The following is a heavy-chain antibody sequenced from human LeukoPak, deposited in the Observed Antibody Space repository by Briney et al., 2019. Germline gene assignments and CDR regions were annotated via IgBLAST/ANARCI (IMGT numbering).Heavy chain of an antibody. J-gene: IGHJ5*02. CDR3: AREYSYGCPWFDP. D-gene: IGHD5-18*01. V-gene: IGHV1-8*02. CDR1: GYTFTSYG. Sequence: ASVKVSCKASGYTFTSYGIIWVRQATGQGLEWMGWMNPNSGNTGYAQKFQGRVTMTRNTSISTAYMELSSLRSEDTAVYYCAREYSYGCPWFDPWGQGTLVTVSS. CDR2: MNPNSGNT.